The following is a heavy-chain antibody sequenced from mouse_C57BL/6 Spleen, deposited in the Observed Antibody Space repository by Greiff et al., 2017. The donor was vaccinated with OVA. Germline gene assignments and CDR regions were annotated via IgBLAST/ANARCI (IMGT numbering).Heavy chain of an antibody. V-gene: IGHV5-4*01. Sequence: EVQLVESGGGLVKPGGSLKLSCAASGFTFSSYAMSWVRQTPEKRLEWVATISDGGRYTYYPDNVKGRFTISRDNAKNNLYLQMSHLKSEDTAMYYCARNWDLYYFDYWGQGTTLTVSS. J-gene: IGHJ2*01. D-gene: IGHD4-1*01. CDR2: ISDGGRYT. CDR1: GFTFSSYA. CDR3: ARNWDLYYFDY.